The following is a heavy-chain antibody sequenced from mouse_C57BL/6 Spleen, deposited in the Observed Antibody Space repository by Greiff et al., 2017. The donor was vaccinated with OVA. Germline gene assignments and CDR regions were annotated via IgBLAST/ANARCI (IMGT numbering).Heavy chain of an antibody. V-gene: IGHV1-82*01. Sequence: QVQLQQSGPELVKPGASVKISCKASGYAFSSSWMNWVKQRPGKGLEWIGRIYPGDGDTNYNGKFKGKATLTADKSSSTAYMQLSSLTSEDSAVYFCAGDYGSSGDYWGQGTTLTVSS. CDR3: AGDYGSSGDY. CDR1: GYAFSSSW. J-gene: IGHJ2*01. D-gene: IGHD1-1*01. CDR2: IYPGDGDT.